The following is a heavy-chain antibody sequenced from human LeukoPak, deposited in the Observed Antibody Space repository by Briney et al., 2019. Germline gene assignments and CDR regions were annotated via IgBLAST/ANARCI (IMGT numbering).Heavy chain of an antibody. Sequence: PGGSLRLSCAASGFTFSSYWMHWIRQPPGKGLEWIGYIYYSGSTYYNPSLKSRVTISVDTSKNQFSLKLSSVTAADTAVYYCARVGGCNYMDVWGKGTTVTVSS. J-gene: IGHJ6*03. CDR1: GFTFSSYW. V-gene: IGHV4-59*08. CDR3: ARVGGCNYMDV. D-gene: IGHD3-10*01. CDR2: IYYSGST.